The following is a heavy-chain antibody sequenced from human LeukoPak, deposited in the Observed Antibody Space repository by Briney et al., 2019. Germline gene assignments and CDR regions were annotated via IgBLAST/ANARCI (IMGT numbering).Heavy chain of an antibody. J-gene: IGHJ4*02. CDR2: INHSGST. Sequence: SETLSLTCAVYGGSFSGYYWSWIRQPPGKGLEWIGEINHSGSTNYNPSLKSRVTISVDTSKNQFSPKLSSVTAADTAVYYCARRPSFQLYGYFDYWGQGTLVTVS. CDR3: ARRPSFQLYGYFDY. CDR1: GGSFSGYY. D-gene: IGHD2-8*01. V-gene: IGHV4-34*01.